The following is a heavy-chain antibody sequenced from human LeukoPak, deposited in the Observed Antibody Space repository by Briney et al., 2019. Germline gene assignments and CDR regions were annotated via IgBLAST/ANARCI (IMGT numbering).Heavy chain of an antibody. Sequence: SETLSLTCTVSGGSISSSSYYWGWIRQPPGKGLEWIGSIYYSGSTYYNPSLKSRVTISVDTSKNQFSLKLSSVTAADTAVYYCARDNYIYGDSDYWGQGTLVTVSS. V-gene: IGHV4-39*01. D-gene: IGHD4-17*01. CDR3: ARDNYIYGDSDY. J-gene: IGHJ4*02. CDR2: IYYSGST. CDR1: GGSISSSSYY.